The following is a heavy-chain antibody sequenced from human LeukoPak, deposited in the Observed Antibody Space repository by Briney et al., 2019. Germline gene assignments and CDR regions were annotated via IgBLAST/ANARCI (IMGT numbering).Heavy chain of an antibody. CDR1: GFTFTSDA. V-gene: IGHV3-23*01. Sequence: PGGSLRLSCVASGFTFTSDAMNWVRQAPGKGLEWVSSTVSRGTTQYADSVKGRFTVSRDTSKNTLYLQMNSLRADDTAVYYCAKGGKRIMCPTSCYDYWGQGTLVTVSS. CDR2: TVSRGTT. CDR3: AKGGKRIMCPTSCYDY. D-gene: IGHD2-2*01. J-gene: IGHJ4*02.